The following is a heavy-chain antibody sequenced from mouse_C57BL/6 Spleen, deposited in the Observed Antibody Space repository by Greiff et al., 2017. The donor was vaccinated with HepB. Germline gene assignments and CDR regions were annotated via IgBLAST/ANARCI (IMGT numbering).Heavy chain of an antibody. D-gene: IGHD2-1*01. J-gene: IGHJ2*01. Sequence: EVKLMESGGGLVKPGGSLKLSCAASGFTFSSYAMSWVRQTPEKRLEWVATISDGGSYTYYPDNVKGRFTISRDNAKNNLYLQMSHLKSEDTAMYNCARVGDYYGNYVDYWGQGTTLTVSS. CDR3: ARVGDYYGNYVDY. CDR1: GFTFSSYA. CDR2: ISDGGSYT. V-gene: IGHV5-4*03.